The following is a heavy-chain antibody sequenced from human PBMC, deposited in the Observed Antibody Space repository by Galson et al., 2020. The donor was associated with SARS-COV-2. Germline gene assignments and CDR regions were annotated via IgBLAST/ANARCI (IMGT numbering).Heavy chain of an antibody. D-gene: IGHD5-12*01. CDR2: FDPEDGET. Sequence: ASVPVSRKVSGYTLTELPMHSVRQAPGKGLEWMGGFDPEDGETIYAQKFQGRVTMTEDTSTDTAYMELSSLRSEDTAVYYCATGPGGYSGYDYHYFDYWGQGTLVTVSS. CDR1: GYTLTELP. V-gene: IGHV1-24*01. J-gene: IGHJ4*02. CDR3: ATGPGGYSGYDYHYFDY.